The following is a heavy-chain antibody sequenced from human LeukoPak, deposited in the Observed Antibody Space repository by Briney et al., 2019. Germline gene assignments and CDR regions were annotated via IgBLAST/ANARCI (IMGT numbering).Heavy chain of an antibody. CDR2: INHSGST. J-gene: IGHJ6*03. Sequence: PSETLSLTCAVSGGSFSGYYWSWIRQPPGKGLEWIGEINHSGSTNYNPSLKSRVTISVDTSKNQFSLKLSSVTAADTAVYYCARGYGNYGGNPNYYYYYYMDVWGKGTTVTVSS. V-gene: IGHV4-34*01. CDR3: ARGYGNYGGNPNYYYYYYMDV. D-gene: IGHD4-23*01. CDR1: GGSFSGYY.